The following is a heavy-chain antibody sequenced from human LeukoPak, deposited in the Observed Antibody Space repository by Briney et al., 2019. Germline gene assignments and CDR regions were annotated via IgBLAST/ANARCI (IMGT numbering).Heavy chain of an antibody. CDR3: SRGRYYSADICSGGDAFDI. J-gene: IGHJ3*02. D-gene: IGHD3-10*01. V-gene: IGHV4-4*07. CDR2: IYTRGST. Sequence: SETLSLTCTVSGGSINNYYWSWIRQPAGKGLEWIGRIYTRGSTNYNPSLKSRVTMSVDTSKNQFSLKLGSVTAADTAVYYWSRGRYYSADICSGGDAFDIWGQGTMVSVSS. CDR1: GGSINNYY.